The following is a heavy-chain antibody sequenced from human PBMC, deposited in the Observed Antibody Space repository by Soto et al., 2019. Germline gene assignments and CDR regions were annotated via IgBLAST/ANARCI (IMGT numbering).Heavy chain of an antibody. CDR3: AKEITGYCSSTSCSLDP. CDR1: GFTFSSYA. CDR2: ISGSGGST. Sequence: AGGSLRLSCAASGFTFSSYAMSLVRQAPGEGLEWVSAISGSGGSTYYADSVKGRFTISRDNSKNTLYLQMNSLRAEDTAVYYCAKEITGYCSSTSCSLDPWGQGTLVTVSS. J-gene: IGHJ5*02. V-gene: IGHV3-23*01. D-gene: IGHD2-2*01.